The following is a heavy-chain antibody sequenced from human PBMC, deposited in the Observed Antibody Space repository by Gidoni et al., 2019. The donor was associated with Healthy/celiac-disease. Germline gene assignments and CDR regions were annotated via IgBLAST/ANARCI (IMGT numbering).Heavy chain of an antibody. J-gene: IGHJ4*02. CDR2: ST. V-gene: IGHV4-39*01. CDR3: ARHVTPSHYDSSGYYDY. Sequence: STYYNPSLKSRVTISVDTSKNQFSLKLSSVTAADTAVYYCARHVTPSHYDSSGYYDYWGQGTLVTVSS. D-gene: IGHD3-22*01.